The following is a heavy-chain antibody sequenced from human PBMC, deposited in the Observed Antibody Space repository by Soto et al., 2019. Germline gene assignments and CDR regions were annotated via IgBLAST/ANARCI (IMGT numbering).Heavy chain of an antibody. V-gene: IGHV4-34*01. D-gene: IGHD3-22*01. CDR1: GGSFSDYY. Sequence: SETLSLTCAVYGGSFSDYYWTWIRQPPGKGLEWIGEINHGGSTNFSPSLKSRVTISVDTSKNQFSLKLSTVTAADTAIYYFARAVFYYDSRGTKRSLNVDHWGQGTLVTVSS. J-gene: IGHJ4*02. CDR2: INHGGST. CDR3: ARAVFYYDSRGTKRSLNVDH.